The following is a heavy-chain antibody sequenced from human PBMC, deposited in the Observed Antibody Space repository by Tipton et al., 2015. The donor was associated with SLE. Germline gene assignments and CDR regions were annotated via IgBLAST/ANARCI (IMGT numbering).Heavy chain of an antibody. CDR3: ARGGKWLQAAFDY. CDR1: GGSFSGYY. J-gene: IGHJ4*02. Sequence: TLSLTCAVYGGSFSGYYWSWIRQPPGKGLEWIGEINHSGSTNYNPSLKSRVTISVDTSKNQFSLKLSSVTAADTAVYYCARGGKWLQAAFDYWGQGTLVTVSS. CDR2: INHSGST. D-gene: IGHD5-24*01. V-gene: IGHV4-34*01.